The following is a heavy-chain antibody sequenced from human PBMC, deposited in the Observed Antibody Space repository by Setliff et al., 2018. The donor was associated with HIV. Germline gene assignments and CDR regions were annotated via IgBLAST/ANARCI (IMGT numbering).Heavy chain of an antibody. CDR3: ARDHGDWWWFFDS. J-gene: IGHJ4*02. V-gene: IGHV3-21*04. CDR1: GFTFSTFS. CDR2: ISSSSSYI. D-gene: IGHD2-15*01. Sequence: NPGGSLRLSCAASGFTFSTFSMSWVRQAPGKGLEWVSSISSSSSYIYYADSVKGRFTISRDNAKNSLSLQVNSLRAEDTAVYYCARDHGDWWWFFDSWGQGTRVTVSS.